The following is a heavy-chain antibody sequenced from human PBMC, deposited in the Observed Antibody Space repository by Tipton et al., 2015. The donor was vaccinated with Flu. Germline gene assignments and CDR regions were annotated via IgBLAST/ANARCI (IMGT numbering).Heavy chain of an antibody. D-gene: IGHD2-2*01. V-gene: IGHV4-38-2*02. CDR1: GYSISSGYY. Sequence: TLSLTCTVSGYSISSGYYWGWIRQPPGKGLEWIGEINHSGSTNYNPSLKGRVTISVDTSKNQFSLKLSAVPAADTAVYYCARGHRVVVVPAAMGFLYGMDVWGIGTMVTVST. CDR3: ARGHRVVVVPAAMGFLYGMDV. J-gene: IGHJ6*04. CDR2: INHSGST.